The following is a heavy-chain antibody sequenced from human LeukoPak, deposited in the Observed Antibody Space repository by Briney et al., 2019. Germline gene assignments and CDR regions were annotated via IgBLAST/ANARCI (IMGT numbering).Heavy chain of an antibody. D-gene: IGHD3-10*01. J-gene: IGHJ2*01. CDR3: ARDSPMVRRIIGYFDI. V-gene: IGHV4-59*01. CDR1: GGSITPYY. CDR2: IYYSGST. Sequence: SETLSLTCTVPGGSITPYYWSWIRQPPGKGLEWIGYIYYSGSTNYNPSLKSRVTISVDTSKNQFSLKLSSVTAADTAVYYCARDSPMVRRIIGYFDIWGRGTLVTVSS.